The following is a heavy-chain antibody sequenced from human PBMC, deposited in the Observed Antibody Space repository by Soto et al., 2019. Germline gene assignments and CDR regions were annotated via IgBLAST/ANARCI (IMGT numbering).Heavy chain of an antibody. CDR2: INPSGGST. D-gene: IGHD6-13*01. CDR1: GYTFTSYY. V-gene: IGHV1-46*03. CDR3: ARGRGIAAAGGGMDV. Sequence: QVQLVQSGAEVKKPGASVKVSCKASGYTFTSYYMHWVRQAPGQGLEWMGIINPSGGSTSYAQKFQGRVTMSRDTSTSTVYMGLSSLRSEDTAVYYCARGRGIAAAGGGMDVWGQGTTVTVSS. J-gene: IGHJ6*02.